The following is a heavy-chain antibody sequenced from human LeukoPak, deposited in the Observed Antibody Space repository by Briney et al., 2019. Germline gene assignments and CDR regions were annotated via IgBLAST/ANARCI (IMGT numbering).Heavy chain of an antibody. D-gene: IGHD5-12*01. V-gene: IGHV4-59*01. J-gene: IGHJ3*02. Sequence: SETLSLTCTVSGGSISSYYWSWIRQPPGKGLEWIGYIYYSGSTNYNPSLKSRVTISVDTSKNQFSLKLSSVTAADTAVYYCARGGSGYTNDAFDIWGQGTMVTVSS. CDR3: ARGGSGYTNDAFDI. CDR1: GGSISSYY. CDR2: IYYSGST.